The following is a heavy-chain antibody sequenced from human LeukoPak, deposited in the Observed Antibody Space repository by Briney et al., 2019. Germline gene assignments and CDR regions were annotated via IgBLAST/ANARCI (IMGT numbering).Heavy chain of an antibody. V-gene: IGHV3-33*01. D-gene: IGHD3-22*01. CDR1: GFTFSSYG. CDR2: IWYDGTTK. J-gene: IGHJ4*02. CDR3: TRSLPDSSGYYYDY. Sequence: PGRSLRLSCAASGFTFSSYGMHWVRQAPGKGLDWVAVIWYDGTTKYYADSVKGRFTISRDNSKTTLYLQMNSLRAEDTAVYYCTRSLPDSSGYYYDYWDQGTLVTVSS.